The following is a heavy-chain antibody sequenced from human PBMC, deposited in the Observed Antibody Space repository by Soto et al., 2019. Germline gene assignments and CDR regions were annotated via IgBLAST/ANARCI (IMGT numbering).Heavy chain of an antibody. V-gene: IGHV3-23*01. D-gene: IGHD4-17*01. CDR3: AKDRYGDYGGIDY. J-gene: IGHJ4*02. Sequence: GGSLRLSCAASGFTFSTYAMIWVRQAPGKGLEWVSVITGSGGSTYYADSVKGRFTISRDTSKNTLFLQMNSLRAEDTAFYYCAKDRYGDYGGIDYWGQGTMVTVSS. CDR2: ITGSGGST. CDR1: GFTFSTYA.